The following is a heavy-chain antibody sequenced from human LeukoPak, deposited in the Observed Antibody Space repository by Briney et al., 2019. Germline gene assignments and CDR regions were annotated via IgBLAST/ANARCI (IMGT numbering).Heavy chain of an antibody. D-gene: IGHD3-10*01. J-gene: IGHJ4*02. CDR1: GFTFSSYW. Sequence: GGSLRLSCTASGFTFSSYWIHWVRQPPGKGLLWVSRINSDGGDTIYADSVRGRFTISRDNAKNTLYLQMNSLRAEDTAVYYCAKGRLMVRGVTLLGNWGQGTLVIVSS. CDR3: AKGRLMVRGVTLLGN. V-gene: IGHV3-74*01. CDR2: INSDGGDT.